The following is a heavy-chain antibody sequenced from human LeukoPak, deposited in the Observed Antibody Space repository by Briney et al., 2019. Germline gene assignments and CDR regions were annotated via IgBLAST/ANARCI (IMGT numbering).Heavy chain of an antibody. J-gene: IGHJ3*02. CDR3: ARDLLTPDSTDYAFDI. D-gene: IGHD3-22*01. CDR2: ISYDGSNK. V-gene: IGHV3-30-3*01. CDR1: GFTFSSYA. Sequence: PGRSLRLSCAASGFTFSSYAMHWVRQAPGKGLEWVAVISYDGSNKYYADSVKGRFTISRDNSKNTLYLQMNSLRAEDTAVYYCARDLLTPDSTDYAFDIWGQGTMVTVSS.